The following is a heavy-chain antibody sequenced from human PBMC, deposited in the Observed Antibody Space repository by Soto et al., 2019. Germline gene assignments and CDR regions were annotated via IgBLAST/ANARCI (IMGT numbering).Heavy chain of an antibody. Sequence: GESLKISCKGSGYSFTSYWIGWVRQMPGKGLEWMGIIYPGDSDTRYSPSFQGQVPISAEKSIRTAYLQWRSLKASDTAMYYCERQVMECYDSSGSYGPAKFDYWGQGTLVTVSS. J-gene: IGHJ4*02. CDR1: GYSFTSYW. V-gene: IGHV5-51*01. CDR2: IYPGDSDT. CDR3: ERQVMECYDSSGSYGPAKFDY. D-gene: IGHD3-22*01.